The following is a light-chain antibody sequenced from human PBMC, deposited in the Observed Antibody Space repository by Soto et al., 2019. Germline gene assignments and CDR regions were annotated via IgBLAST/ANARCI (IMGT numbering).Light chain of an antibody. V-gene: IGKV3D-20*02. CDR2: DAF. J-gene: IGKJ2*01. CDR3: MQGTDWPPYT. Sequence: EVVLTQSPATLSLSLGETATLSCGASEIVVNDYLVWYQQRPGLAPRLLIYDAFNRATGVPDRFSGSGSGTDFTLIISRVEAEDVGVYYCMQGTDWPPYTFGQGTKLEIK. CDR1: EIVVNDY.